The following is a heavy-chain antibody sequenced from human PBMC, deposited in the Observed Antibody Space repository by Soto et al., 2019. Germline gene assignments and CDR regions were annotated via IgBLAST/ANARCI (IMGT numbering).Heavy chain of an antibody. CDR3: ARHPSHSSSYVDS. CDR1: GGSISSYY. Sequence: PSETLSLTCTVSGGSISSYYWSWIRQPPGKGLEWIGYFYYSGSTNYNPSLKSRVTISVATSKNQFSLKLSSVTAADTAVYYCARHPSHSSSYVDSWGQGTLVTVSS. CDR2: FYYSGST. D-gene: IGHD6-13*01. J-gene: IGHJ5*01. V-gene: IGHV4-59*08.